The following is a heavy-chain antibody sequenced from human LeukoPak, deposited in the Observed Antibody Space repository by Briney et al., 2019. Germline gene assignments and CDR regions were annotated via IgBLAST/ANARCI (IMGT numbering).Heavy chain of an antibody. D-gene: IGHD3-16*01. V-gene: IGHV4-39*01. Sequence: PSETLSLTCTVSGGSISSRPYYWGWVRQPPGKGLEWIGSSSYSGSTYYNPSLKSRVTISVDTSKNHFSLRLSSVTAADTAVYYCATLEIGDYYLDYWGQGTLVTVSS. CDR2: SSYSGST. CDR3: ATLEIGDYYLDY. CDR1: GGSISSRPYY. J-gene: IGHJ4*02.